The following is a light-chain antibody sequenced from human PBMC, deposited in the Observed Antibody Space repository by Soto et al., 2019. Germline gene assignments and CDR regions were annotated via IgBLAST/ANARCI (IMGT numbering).Light chain of an antibody. CDR2: EVS. CDR3: SSHTSSSTLV. V-gene: IGLV2-14*01. Sequence: SVLTQPASVSGSPGQSITISCTGTSSDVGGYNYVSWYQQHPGKAPKLMIYEVSNRPSGVSNRFSGSKSGNTASLTISGLQAEDEADYYCSSHTSSSTLVFRTGTTVTVL. CDR1: SSDVGGYNY. J-gene: IGLJ1*01.